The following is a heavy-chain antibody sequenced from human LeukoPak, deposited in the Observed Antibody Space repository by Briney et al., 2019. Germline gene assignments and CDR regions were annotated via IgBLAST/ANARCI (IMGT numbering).Heavy chain of an antibody. CDR2: IWFDGSKE. Sequence: GGSLRLSCAASGFTFSRYGMHWVRQAPGKGLEWAAVIWFDGSKEFYAESVKGRFTISRDNSKNTLYLQIISLRAEDTAVYFCARDSYYNENSDDYTPWYFDLWGRGTLVTVSS. D-gene: IGHD3-22*01. CDR3: ARDSYYNENSDDYTPWYFDL. J-gene: IGHJ2*01. CDR1: GFTFSRYG. V-gene: IGHV3-33*01.